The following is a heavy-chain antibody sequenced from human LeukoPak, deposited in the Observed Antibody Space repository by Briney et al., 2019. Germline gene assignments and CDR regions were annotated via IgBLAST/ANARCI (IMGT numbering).Heavy chain of an antibody. Sequence: GGSLRLSCAASGFTFDDYAMHWVRQAPGKGLEWVSGISWNSGSIGYADSVKGRFTISRDNDKNSLYLQMNSLRAEDTELYYCAKDGGGYYMSTFDYWGQGTLVTVSS. CDR3: AKDGGGYYMSTFDY. D-gene: IGHD3-22*01. J-gene: IGHJ4*02. V-gene: IGHV3-9*01. CDR1: GFTFDDYA. CDR2: ISWNSGSI.